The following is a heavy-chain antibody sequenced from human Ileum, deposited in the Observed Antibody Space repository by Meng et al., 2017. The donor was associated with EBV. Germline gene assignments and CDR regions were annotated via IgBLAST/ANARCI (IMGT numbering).Heavy chain of an antibody. D-gene: IGHD2-15*01. J-gene: IGHJ4*02. Sequence: QVQIVQSGADMKQPGASVEISCKASGYKFDDYTIQWLRQAPGQRLEWLGWINPGIGSTYDSKTIRGRLTITMDTSASTVYMRLTSLTSEDTAVYYCAREEGGRFDSWGQGTLVTVSS. CDR2: INPGIGST. CDR1: GYKFDDYT. V-gene: IGHV1-3*01. CDR3: AREEGGRFDS.